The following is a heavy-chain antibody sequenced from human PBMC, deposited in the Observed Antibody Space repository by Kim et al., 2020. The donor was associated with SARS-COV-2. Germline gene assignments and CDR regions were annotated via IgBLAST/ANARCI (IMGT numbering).Heavy chain of an antibody. J-gene: IGHJ4*02. CDR3: AGLYCSSTSCYDPDY. Sequence: PSLKSRVTISVDTSKNQFSLKLSSVTAADTAVYYCAGLYCSSTSCYDPDYWGQGTLVTVSS. D-gene: IGHD2-2*01. V-gene: IGHV4-34*01.